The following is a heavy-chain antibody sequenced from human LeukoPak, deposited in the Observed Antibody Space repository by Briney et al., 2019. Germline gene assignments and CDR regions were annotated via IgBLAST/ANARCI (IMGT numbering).Heavy chain of an antibody. V-gene: IGHV4-38-2*02. CDR1: GYSISSDYY. CDR3: ARDRGGGSSPIDY. Sequence: SETLSLTCAVSGYSISSDYYWGWIRQPPGRGLEWIASIYRSGRTYYNPSLKSRVTISLDTSKNQFSLKVNSMTAADTAVYFCARDRGGGSSPIDYWGQGTLVTVSS. CDR2: IYRSGRT. D-gene: IGHD6-6*01. J-gene: IGHJ4*02.